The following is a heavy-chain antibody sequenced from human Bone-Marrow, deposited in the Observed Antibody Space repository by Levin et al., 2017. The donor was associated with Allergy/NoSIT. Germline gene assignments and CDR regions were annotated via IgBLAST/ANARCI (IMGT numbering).Heavy chain of an antibody. Sequence: SQTLSLTCAVSWSSITNFIWWGWIRQPPGKGLEWIGYIYHSGATQYNPSLKSRATLSVDSSQNQIFLSLSSLAAVDTAVYYCARMERSHYFDNWGPGTLVAVS. CDR2: IYHSGAT. CDR1: WSSITNFIW. D-gene: IGHD1-26*01. V-gene: IGHV4-28*01. CDR3: ARMERSHYFDN. J-gene: IGHJ4*02.